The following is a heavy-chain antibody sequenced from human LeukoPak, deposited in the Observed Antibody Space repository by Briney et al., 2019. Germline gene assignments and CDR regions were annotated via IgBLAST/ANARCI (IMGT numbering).Heavy chain of an antibody. Sequence: PGGSLRLSCAASGFTFSNSWMSWVRQAPGRGLEWVASINQYGSQIHYVDSVKGRFTISRDNAKNSLYLQMNSLRAEDTAVYYCAELGITMIGGVWGKGTTVTISS. CDR3: AELGITMIGGV. V-gene: IGHV3-7*01. J-gene: IGHJ6*04. D-gene: IGHD3-10*02. CDR1: GFTFSNSW. CDR2: INQYGSQI.